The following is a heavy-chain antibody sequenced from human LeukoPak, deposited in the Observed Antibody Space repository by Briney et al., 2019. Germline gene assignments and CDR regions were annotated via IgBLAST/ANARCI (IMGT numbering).Heavy chain of an antibody. CDR2: IYYTGIS. D-gene: IGHD2-2*02. Sequence: SETLSLTCNVSGASLSNYYWTWIRQPPGKGLEWIGYIYYTGISTYNPSLKSRVTISVDTSKNQFSLKLSSVTAADTAVYYCARALGYCSSTSCYNPTNWFDPWGQGTLVTVSS. J-gene: IGHJ5*02. CDR1: GASLSNYY. CDR3: ARALGYCSSTSCYNPTNWFDP. V-gene: IGHV4-59*01.